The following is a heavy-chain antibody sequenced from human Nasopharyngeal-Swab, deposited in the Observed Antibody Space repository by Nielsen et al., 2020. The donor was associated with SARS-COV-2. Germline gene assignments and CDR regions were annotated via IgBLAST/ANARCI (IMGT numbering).Heavy chain of an antibody. J-gene: IGHJ5*02. CDR2: IYYSGST. CDR3: ARLAKNWFDP. V-gene: IGHV4-59*01. Sequence: SEALSLTCTVSGGSISSYYWSWIRQPPGKGLEWIGYIYYSGSTNYNPSLKSRVTISVDTSKNQFSLKLSSVTAADTAVYYCARLAKNWFDPWGQGTLVTVSS. CDR1: GGSISSYY.